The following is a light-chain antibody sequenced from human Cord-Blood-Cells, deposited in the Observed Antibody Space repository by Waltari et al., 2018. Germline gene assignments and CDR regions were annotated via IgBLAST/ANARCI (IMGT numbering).Light chain of an antibody. CDR1: QSVSSY. CDR3: QQRSNWYT. J-gene: IGKJ2*01. CDR2: DAS. Sequence: EIVLTQSTATLSLSPGDRATLSCRASQSVSSYLAWYQQKPGQAPRLLIYDASNRATGIPARFSGSGSGTDFTLTISSLEPEDFAVYYCQQRSNWYTFGQGTKLEIK. V-gene: IGKV3-11*01.